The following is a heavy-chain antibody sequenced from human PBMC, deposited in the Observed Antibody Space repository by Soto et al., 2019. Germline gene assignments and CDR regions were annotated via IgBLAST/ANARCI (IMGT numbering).Heavy chain of an antibody. V-gene: IGHV4-31*03. J-gene: IGHJ5*02. D-gene: IGHD3-10*01. CDR1: GGSISSGGYY. Sequence: SETLSLTCTVSGGSISSGGYYWSWIRQHPGKGLEWIGYIYYSGSTYYNPSLKSRVTILVDTSKNQFSLKLSSVTAADTAVYYCARGITMVRGAFDWFDPWGQGTLVTVSS. CDR3: ARGITMVRGAFDWFDP. CDR2: IYYSGST.